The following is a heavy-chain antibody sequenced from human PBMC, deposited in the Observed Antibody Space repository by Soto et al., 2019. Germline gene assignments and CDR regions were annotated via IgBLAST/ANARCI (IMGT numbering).Heavy chain of an antibody. D-gene: IGHD5-18*01. J-gene: IGHJ5*02. CDR1: GGSISGYY. Sequence: SETLSLTCIVSGGSISGYYWSWIRQPAGEELELIGRIYSDGTTNYNPSLKGRGTMSVDTSKKQISLKLTSVTAADTAMYYCARDRGYRSGSFGSWGQGVLVTVSS. CDR2: IYSDGTT. V-gene: IGHV4-4*07. CDR3: ARDRGYRSGSFGS.